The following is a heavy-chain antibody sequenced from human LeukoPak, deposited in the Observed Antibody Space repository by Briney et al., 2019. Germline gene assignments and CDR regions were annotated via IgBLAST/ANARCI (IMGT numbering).Heavy chain of an antibody. D-gene: IGHD2-15*01. J-gene: IGHJ4*02. CDR2: IKEDGSEK. V-gene: IGHV3-7*01. Sequence: GGSLRLSCAAPGFIVSRYWMSWVRQAPGKGLEWVADIKEDGSEKHCVDSVKGRFTISRDNAENSLYLQMNSLRAEDTAIYYCARDLGVRSGGTCYSVYDYWGQGTLVTVSS. CDR1: GFIVSRYW. CDR3: ARDLGVRSGGTCYSVYDY.